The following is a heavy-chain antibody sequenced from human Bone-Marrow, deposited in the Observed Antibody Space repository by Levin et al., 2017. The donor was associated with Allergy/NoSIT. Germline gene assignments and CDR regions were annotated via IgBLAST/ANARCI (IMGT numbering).Heavy chain of an antibody. CDR1: GFTFSSYA. J-gene: IGHJ4*02. V-gene: IGHV3-23*01. CDR3: AKGGGHYGSGSDYIADY. Sequence: GGSLRLSCAASGFTFSSYAMSWVRQAPGKGLEWVSSISGSGDSTYYADSVKGRFTISRDNSKNTLYLQMNSLRADDTAVYFCAKGGGHYGSGSDYIADYWGQGTLVSVSS. CDR2: ISGSGDST. D-gene: IGHD3-10*01.